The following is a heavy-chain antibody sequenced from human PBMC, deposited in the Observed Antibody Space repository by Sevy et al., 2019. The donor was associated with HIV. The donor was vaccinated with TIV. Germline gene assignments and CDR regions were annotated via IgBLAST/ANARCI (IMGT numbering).Heavy chain of an antibody. Sequence: GGSLRLSCAASGFTFRNYVMNWVRQPPGKGLEWVSVISDGGGTTYYADSVKGRFTISRDDSKSTLYLQMNSLRVGDTAVYYCARGVAGTRYFDYWGQGTLVTVSS. V-gene: IGHV3-23*01. J-gene: IGHJ4*02. CDR2: ISDGGGTT. CDR1: GFTFRNYV. CDR3: ARGVAGTRYFDY. D-gene: IGHD6-19*01.